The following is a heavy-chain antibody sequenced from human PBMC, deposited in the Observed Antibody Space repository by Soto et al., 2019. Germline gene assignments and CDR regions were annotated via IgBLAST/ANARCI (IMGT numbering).Heavy chain of an antibody. CDR1: GDSVSSNSAA. D-gene: IGHD5-12*01. Sequence: SQTLSLTCAISGDSVSSNSAAWNWIRQSPSRGLEWLGRTYYRSKWYNDYAVSVKSRITINPDTSKNQFSLQLNSVTPEDTAVYYCARGARGYSGYGRTDWFDPWGQGTLVTVSS. CDR2: TYYRSKWYN. J-gene: IGHJ5*02. CDR3: ARGARGYSGYGRTDWFDP. V-gene: IGHV6-1*01.